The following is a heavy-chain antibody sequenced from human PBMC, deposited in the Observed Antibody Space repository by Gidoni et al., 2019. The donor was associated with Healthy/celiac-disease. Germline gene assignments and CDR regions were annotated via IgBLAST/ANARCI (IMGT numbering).Heavy chain of an antibody. CDR2: IYYSGST. CDR3: ATGPTDDYVWGSYRHADEYFQH. D-gene: IGHD3-16*02. J-gene: IGHJ1*01. Sequence: QVQLQESGPGLVKPSQTLSLTCTVSGGSISSGGYYWCWIRQHPGKGLEWIGYIYYSGSTYYNPSLKSRVTISVDTSKNQFSLKLSSVTAADTAVYYCATGPTDDYVWGSYRHADEYFQHWGQGTLVTVSS. CDR1: GGSISSGGYY. V-gene: IGHV4-31*03.